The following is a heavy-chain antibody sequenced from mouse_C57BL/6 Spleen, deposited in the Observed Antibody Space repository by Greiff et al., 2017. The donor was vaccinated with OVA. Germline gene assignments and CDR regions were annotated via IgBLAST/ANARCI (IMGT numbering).Heavy chain of an antibody. Sequence: QVQLQQPGAELVKPGASVMMSCKASGYTFTSYWITWVKQRPGQGLEWIGDIYPGSGSTNYNEKFKSKATLTVDTSSSTAYMQLSSLTSEDSAVYYCARSGDGYYWFAYWGQGTLVTVSA. CDR2: IYPGSGST. CDR3: ARSGDGYYWFAY. D-gene: IGHD2-3*01. CDR1: GYTFTSYW. V-gene: IGHV1-55*01. J-gene: IGHJ3*01.